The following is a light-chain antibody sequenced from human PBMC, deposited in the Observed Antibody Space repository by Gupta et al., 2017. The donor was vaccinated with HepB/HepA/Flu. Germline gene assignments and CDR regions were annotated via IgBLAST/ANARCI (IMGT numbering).Light chain of an antibody. J-gene: IGLJ2*01. CDR1: TGAVTSGHY. V-gene: IGLV7-46*01. CDR2: DTN. CDR3: LLAYSSTHVI. Sequence: QAVVTQEPSLTVSPGGTVTLTCGSSTGAVTSGHYPYWFQQKPGRAPRTLIYDTNNRHSWTPARFSGSLLGGRAALTLSDAQPEDEAEYYCLLAYSSTHVIFGGGTKLTVL.